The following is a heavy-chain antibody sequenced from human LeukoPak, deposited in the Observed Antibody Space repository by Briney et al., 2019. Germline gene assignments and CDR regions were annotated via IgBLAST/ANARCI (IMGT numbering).Heavy chain of an antibody. J-gene: IGHJ4*02. CDR1: GFTFVQYA. D-gene: IGHD1-26*01. CDR2: IRSKAYGGTT. Sequence: GGSLSLSCTATGFTFVQYAMSWFRQGPGKGVEWVRLIRSKAYGGTTEYAASVKGRFTISRDDSKSIAYLQMNSLKTEDTAVYYCTRVTGGSRFDFDYWGQGTLVTVSS. V-gene: IGHV3-49*03. CDR3: TRVTGGSRFDFDY.